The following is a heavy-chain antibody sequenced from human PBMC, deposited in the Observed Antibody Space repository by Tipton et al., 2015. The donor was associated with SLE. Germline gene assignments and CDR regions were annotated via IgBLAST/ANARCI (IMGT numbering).Heavy chain of an antibody. CDR3: AKDPLAGTDYYDY. CDR1: GFRFDDYA. Sequence: SLRLSCAASGFRFDDYAMHWVRQATGKGLEWVSGISWNGANIGYADSVKGRFTISRDNAKNSLYLQMNSLRPEDTAVYYCAKDPLAGTDYYDYWGQGTLVTVSS. D-gene: IGHD6-19*01. V-gene: IGHV3-9*01. J-gene: IGHJ4*02. CDR2: ISWNGANI.